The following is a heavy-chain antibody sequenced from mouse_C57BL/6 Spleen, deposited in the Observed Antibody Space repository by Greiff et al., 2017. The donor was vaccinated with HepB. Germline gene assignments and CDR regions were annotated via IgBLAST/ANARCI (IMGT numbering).Heavy chain of an antibody. J-gene: IGHJ4*01. CDR1: GYTFTSYW. Sequence: VQLQQSGAELAKPGASVKLSCKASGYTFTSYWMHWVKQRPGQGLEWIGYINPSSGDTKYSQKFKDKATLTADKSSSTAYMQLSSLTYEYSAVYYCARRGDGYYVDYAMDDWGQGTSVTVSS. CDR2: INPSSGDT. CDR3: ARRGDGYYVDYAMDD. V-gene: IGHV1-7*01. D-gene: IGHD2-3*01.